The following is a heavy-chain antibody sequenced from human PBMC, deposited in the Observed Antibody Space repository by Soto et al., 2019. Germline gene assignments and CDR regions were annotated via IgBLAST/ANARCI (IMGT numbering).Heavy chain of an antibody. D-gene: IGHD6-6*01. J-gene: IGHJ6*03. V-gene: IGHV3-64*01. CDR2: ISSNGVGT. CDR1: GFTLSGYA. Sequence: GWSLRLSCAASGFTLSGYAMDWVRQAPGKGLEYVSFISSNGVGTYYASSVQGRFTISRDNSKNTVYLQMGSLRPEDMAVYYCASRARTDFYYMDVWGKGTTLTVSS. CDR3: ASRARTDFYYMDV.